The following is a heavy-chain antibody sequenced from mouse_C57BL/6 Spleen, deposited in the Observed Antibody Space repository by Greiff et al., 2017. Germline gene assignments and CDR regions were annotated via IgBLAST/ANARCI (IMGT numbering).Heavy chain of an antibody. CDR2: INPNNGGT. CDR3: ARTRYYTASGWYFDV. CDR1: GYTFTDYN. Sequence: VQLQQSGPELVKPGASVKIPCKASGYTFTDYNMDWVKQSHGKSLEWIGDINPNNGGTIYNQKFKGKATLTVDKSYSTAYMELRSLTSEDTAVSYCARTRYYTASGWYFDVWGTGTTVTVSS. D-gene: IGHD1-1*01. J-gene: IGHJ1*03. V-gene: IGHV1-18*01.